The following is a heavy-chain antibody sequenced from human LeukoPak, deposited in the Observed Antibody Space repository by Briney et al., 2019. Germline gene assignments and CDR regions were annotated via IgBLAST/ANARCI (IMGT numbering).Heavy chain of an antibody. D-gene: IGHD5-24*01. CDR1: GGTFSSYA. Sequence: SVKVSCKASGGTFSSYAISWVRQAPGQGLEWMGGIIPIFGTANYAQKFQGRVTITTDESTSTAYMELSSLRSEDTAVYYCARGVDGHNHFHYWGQGTLVTVSS. CDR3: ARGVDGHNHFHY. CDR2: IIPIFGTA. V-gene: IGHV1-69*05. J-gene: IGHJ4*02.